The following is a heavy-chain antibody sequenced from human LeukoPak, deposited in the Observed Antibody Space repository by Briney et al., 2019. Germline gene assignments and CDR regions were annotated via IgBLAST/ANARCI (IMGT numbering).Heavy chain of an antibody. J-gene: IGHJ4*02. D-gene: IGHD3-22*01. CDR1: GYSFVLYG. Sequence: GASVKVSCKASGYSFVLYGISWVRQAPGEGPEWMGWISGSTGDTNYAQKFQGRATMTADTSSSTAYMELRSLRSDDTAVYYCARDHFSLLRYYYDSSGYYYGAAFDYWGQGTLVTVSS. V-gene: IGHV1-18*01. CDR2: ISGSTGDT. CDR3: ARDHFSLLRYYYDSSGYYYGAAFDY.